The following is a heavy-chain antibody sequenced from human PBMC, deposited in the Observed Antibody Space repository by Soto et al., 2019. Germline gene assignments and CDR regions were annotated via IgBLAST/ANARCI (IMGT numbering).Heavy chain of an antibody. Sequence: TGGSLRLSCAASGFTVSSNYMSWVRQAPGKGLEWVSVIYSGGSTYYADSVKGRFTISRDNSKNTLYLQMNSLRAEDTAVYYCARALYDSSGYYYGAFDIWGQGTMVTVSS. V-gene: IGHV3-53*01. CDR2: IYSGGST. D-gene: IGHD3-22*01. CDR3: ARALYDSSGYYYGAFDI. J-gene: IGHJ3*02. CDR1: GFTVSSNY.